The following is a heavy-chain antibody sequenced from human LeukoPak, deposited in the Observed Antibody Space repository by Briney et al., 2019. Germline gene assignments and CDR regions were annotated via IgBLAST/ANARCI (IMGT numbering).Heavy chain of an antibody. CDR2: ISAYNGNT. CDR3: ARLLLGLGELSSYYFDY. J-gene: IGHJ4*02. D-gene: IGHD3-16*02. CDR1: GYTFTSYG. V-gene: IGHV1-18*01. Sequence: GASVKVSCKASGYTFTSYGISWVRQAPGQGLEWMGWISAYNGNTNYAQKLQGRVTMTTDTSTSTAYMELRSLRSDDTAVYYCARLLLGLGELSSYYFDYWGQGTLVTVSS.